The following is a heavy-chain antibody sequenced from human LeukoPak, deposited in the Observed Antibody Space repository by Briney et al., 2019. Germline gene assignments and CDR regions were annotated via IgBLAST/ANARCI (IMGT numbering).Heavy chain of an antibody. CDR2: IKSKTDGWTT. CDR3: TTHQGLRFLEWLSQKTDY. CDR1: GFTFSNAW. J-gene: IGHJ4*02. Sequence: GGSLRLSCAASGFTFSNAWMSWVRQAPGKGLEWVGHIKSKTDGWTTDYAAPVKGRFTISRDDSKNTLYLQMNSLKTEDTAVYYCTTHQGLRFLEWLSQKTDYWGQGTLVTVSS. V-gene: IGHV3-15*01. D-gene: IGHD3-3*01.